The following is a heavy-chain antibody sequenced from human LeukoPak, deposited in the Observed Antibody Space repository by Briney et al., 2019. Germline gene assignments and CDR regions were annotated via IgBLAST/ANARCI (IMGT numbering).Heavy chain of an antibody. CDR2: ISGSGGST. CDR3: ASNIRNYYDSSGSDY. D-gene: IGHD3-22*01. V-gene: IGHV3-23*01. J-gene: IGHJ4*02. CDR1: GFTFSSYA. Sequence: PGGSLSLSGAASGFTFSSYAMSWVRPAPGKGLEGVSAISGSGGSTYYADSVKGRFTISRDNSKNTLYLQMNNRRAEDTAVYDCASNIRNYYDSSGSDYWGQGTLVTVSS.